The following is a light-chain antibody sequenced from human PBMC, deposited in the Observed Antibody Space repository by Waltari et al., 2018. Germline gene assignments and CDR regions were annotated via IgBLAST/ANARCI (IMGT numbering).Light chain of an antibody. Sequence: DIQMTQSPSTLSASVGDRVTITCRASQSINTWLAWYQQKPGKAPKVLIYKASNLESGVPSKFIGRGSGTEFTLTISSLQPDDFAIYYCQQYHSLPFTFGPGTKVDVK. CDR3: QQYHSLPFT. J-gene: IGKJ3*01. V-gene: IGKV1-5*03. CDR2: KAS. CDR1: QSINTW.